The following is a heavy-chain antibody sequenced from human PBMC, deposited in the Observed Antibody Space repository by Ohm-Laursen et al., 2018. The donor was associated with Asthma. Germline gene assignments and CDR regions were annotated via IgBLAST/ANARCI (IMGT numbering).Heavy chain of an antibody. J-gene: IGHJ6*02. D-gene: IGHD2-2*01. Sequence: GESLKISCKGSGYSFTSYWISWVRQMPGKGLEWMGRIDPSDSYTNYSPSFQGHVTISADKSISTAYLQWSSLKASDTAMYYCARLGHLEPYCSSTSCYYYYGMDVWGQGTTVTVSS. V-gene: IGHV5-10-1*01. CDR2: IDPSDSYT. CDR3: ARLGHLEPYCSSTSCYYYYGMDV. CDR1: GYSFTSYW.